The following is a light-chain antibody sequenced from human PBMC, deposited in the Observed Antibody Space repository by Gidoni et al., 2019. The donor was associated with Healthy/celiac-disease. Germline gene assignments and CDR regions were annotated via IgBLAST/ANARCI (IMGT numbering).Light chain of an antibody. J-gene: IGKJ1*01. V-gene: IGKV1-39*01. Sequence: DIQMTQSPSSLSASVGDRVTITCRASQSISSYLNWYQQKPGKAPKLLIYAASSLQSGFPSRFSGSGSGTDFPLPISSLQPEDFPTYYCQQSYSTPRTFGQGTKVEIK. CDR3: QQSYSTPRT. CDR2: AAS. CDR1: QSISSY.